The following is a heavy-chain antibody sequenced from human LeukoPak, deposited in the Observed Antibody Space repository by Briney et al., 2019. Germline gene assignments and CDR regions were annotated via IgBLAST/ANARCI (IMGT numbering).Heavy chain of an antibody. V-gene: IGHV7-4-1*02. Sequence: GASVKVSCKASGYTFTSYAMNWVRQAPGQGLEWMGWINTHTGNPTYAQGFTGRFVFSLDTSVSTAYLQISSLKAEDTAVYYCARDNRYSYRYEERNGLYYYYYYMDVWGKGTTVTVSS. CDR2: INTHTGNP. CDR1: GYTFTSYA. J-gene: IGHJ6*03. CDR3: ARDNRYSYRYEERNGLYYYYYYMDV. D-gene: IGHD5-18*01.